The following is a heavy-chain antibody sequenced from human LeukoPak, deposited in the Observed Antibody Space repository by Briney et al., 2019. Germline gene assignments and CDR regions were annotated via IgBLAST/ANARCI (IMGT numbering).Heavy chain of an antibody. J-gene: IGHJ6*02. D-gene: IGHD6-13*01. Sequence: SKTLSLTCAVSGGSISSSNWWSWVRQPPGKGLEWIGEIYHSGSTNYNPSLKSRVTISVDTSKNQFSLKLSSVTAADTAVYYCARHYSSSWYQYYYYGMDVWGQGTTVTVSS. CDR3: ARHYSSSWYQYYYYGMDV. CDR1: GGSISSSNW. V-gene: IGHV4-4*02. CDR2: IYHSGST.